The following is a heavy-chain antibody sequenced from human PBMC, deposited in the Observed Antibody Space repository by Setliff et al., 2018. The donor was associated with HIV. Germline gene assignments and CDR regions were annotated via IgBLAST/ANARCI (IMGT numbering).Heavy chain of an antibody. J-gene: IGHJ5*02. D-gene: IGHD2-2*01. CDR2: INTGNGNT. CDR3: ARDRCNSVACYLYNWFDP. Sequence: ASVKVSCKASGFTFPSYSIHWVRQAPGQSLEWMGWINTGNGNTKYSQKFQDRVTITRDTSADTVYMELSSLRSEDTAVYYCARDRCNSVACYLYNWFDPWGQGTLVTVSS. V-gene: IGHV1-3*04. CDR1: GFTFPSYS.